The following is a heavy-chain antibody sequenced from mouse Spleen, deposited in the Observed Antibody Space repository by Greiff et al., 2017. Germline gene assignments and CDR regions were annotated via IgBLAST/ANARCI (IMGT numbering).Heavy chain of an antibody. J-gene: IGHJ4*01. D-gene: IGHD1-1*01. Sequence: EVQVVESGGGLVQPGGSLRLSCATSGFTFTDYYMSWVRQPPGKALEWLGFIRNKANGYTTEYSASVKGRFTISRDNSQSILYLQMNTLRAEDSATYYCARDRINYYGSSDAMDYWGQGTSVTVSS. CDR1: GFTFTDYY. CDR2: IRNKANGYTT. CDR3: ARDRINYYGSSDAMDY. V-gene: IGHV7-3*02.